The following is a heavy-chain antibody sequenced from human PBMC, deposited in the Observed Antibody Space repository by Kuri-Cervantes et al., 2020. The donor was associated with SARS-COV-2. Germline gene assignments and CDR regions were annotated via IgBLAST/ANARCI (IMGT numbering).Heavy chain of an antibody. CDR1: GYTFSSYA. CDR2: INTATGNT. V-gene: IGHV1-3*04. J-gene: IGHJ4*02. D-gene: IGHD5-12*01. CDR3: ARPLRWLQRFDY. Sequence: ASVKVSCKASGYTFSSYAIHWVRQAPGQGLEWMGWINTATGNTHYSQKFQGRVTITRDTAASTEYMDLNSLRSEDTAVYYCARPLRWLQRFDYWGQGTLVTVSS.